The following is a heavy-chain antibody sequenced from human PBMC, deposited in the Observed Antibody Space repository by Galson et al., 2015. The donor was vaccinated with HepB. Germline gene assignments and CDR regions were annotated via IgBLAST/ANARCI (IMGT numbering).Heavy chain of an antibody. CDR1: GYTFTSYG. CDR3: ARDFRYCSGGSCYYWFDP. CDR2: ISAYNGNT. J-gene: IGHJ5*02. V-gene: IGHV1-18*01. D-gene: IGHD2-15*01. Sequence: SVKVSCKASGYTFTSYGISWVRQAPGQGLEWMGWISAYNGNTNYAQKLQGRVTMTTDTSTSTAYMELRSLRSDDTAVYYCARDFRYCSGGSCYYWFDPWGQGTLVTVSS.